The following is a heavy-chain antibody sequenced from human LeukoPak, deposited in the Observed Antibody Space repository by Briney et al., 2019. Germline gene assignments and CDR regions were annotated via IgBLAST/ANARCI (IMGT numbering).Heavy chain of an antibody. V-gene: IGHV3-23*01. Sequence: GGSLRLSCAASGFTFSSYAIGWVRQAPGKGLEWVSSIKGGVGDPLYADSVNGTFTISRDNSKNTLFLKLDSLSAEDTAVYYCARGGHDFNPFYWWGQGTLVTVSS. J-gene: IGHJ4*02. CDR1: GFTFSSYA. CDR3: ARGGHDFNPFYW. CDR2: IKGGVGDP. D-gene: IGHD2-21*02.